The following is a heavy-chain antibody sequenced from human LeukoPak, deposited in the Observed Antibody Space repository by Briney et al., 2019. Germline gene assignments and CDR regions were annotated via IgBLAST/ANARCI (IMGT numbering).Heavy chain of an antibody. CDR2: IYYSGST. CDR3: ARWTSGSYLYYFDY. J-gene: IGHJ4*02. D-gene: IGHD1-26*01. CDR1: GGSISSYY. Sequence: SETLSLTCTVSGGSISSYYWSWIRQPPGKGLEWIGYIYYSGSTNYNPSLKSRVTISVDTSKNQFSLKLSSVTAADTAVYYCARWTSGSYLYYFDYWGQGTLVTVSS. V-gene: IGHV4-59*01.